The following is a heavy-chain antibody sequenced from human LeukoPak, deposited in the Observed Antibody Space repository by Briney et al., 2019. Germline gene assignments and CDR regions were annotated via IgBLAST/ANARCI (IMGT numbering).Heavy chain of an antibody. V-gene: IGHV4-59*01. CDR2: IYYSGST. Sequence: PSETLSLTCTVSGGSISSYYWSRIRQPPGKGLEWIGYIYYSGSTNYNPSLKSRVTISVDTSKNQFSLKLSSVTAADTAVYYCARRGQDFWSGGWFDPWGQGTLVTVSS. CDR1: GGSISSYY. CDR3: ARRGQDFWSGGWFDP. J-gene: IGHJ5*02. D-gene: IGHD3-3*01.